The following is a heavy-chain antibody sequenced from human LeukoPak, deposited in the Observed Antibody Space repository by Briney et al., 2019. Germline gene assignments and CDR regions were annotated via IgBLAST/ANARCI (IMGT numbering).Heavy chain of an antibody. J-gene: IGHJ4*02. CDR2: INPNSGRT. V-gene: IGHV1-8*01. CDR1: GYTFTSSD. D-gene: IGHD6-13*01. CDR3: ARGRSGLAAAGTYDY. Sequence: WASVKVSCKASGYTFTSSDINWVRQAAGRGLEWMGWINPNSGRTGYAQKFQGRVTMTANTSVSTAYMELSSLRFDDTAVYYCARGRSGLAAAGTYDYWGQGTLITVSS.